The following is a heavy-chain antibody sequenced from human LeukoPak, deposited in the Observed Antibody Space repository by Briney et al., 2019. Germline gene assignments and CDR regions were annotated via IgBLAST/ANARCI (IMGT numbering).Heavy chain of an antibody. CDR1: GFTFSSYA. CDR2: ISGSGGST. V-gene: IGHV3-23*01. Sequence: GGSLRLSCAASGFTFSSYAMSWVRQAPVKGLEWVSAISGSGGSTYYADSVKGRFTISRDNSKNTLYLQMNSLRAEDTAVYYCAKEPFKYYYDSSGYYDYWGQGTLVTVSS. D-gene: IGHD3-22*01. J-gene: IGHJ4*02. CDR3: AKEPFKYYYDSSGYYDY.